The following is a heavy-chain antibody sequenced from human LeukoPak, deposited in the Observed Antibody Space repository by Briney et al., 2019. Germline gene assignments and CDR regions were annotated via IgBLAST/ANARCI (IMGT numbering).Heavy chain of an antibody. D-gene: IGHD3-10*01. J-gene: IGHJ5*02. CDR2: IYNSGST. CDR3: ARDSGTTGEVKFDP. Sequence: PSETLSLTCTVSGGSISSYYWSWIRQPAGKGLEWFGRIYNSGSTTYNPSLKSRVTMSVDTSKNQFSLKLSSVTAADTAVYYCARDSGTTGEVKFDPWGQGTLVTVSS. CDR1: GGSISSYY. V-gene: IGHV4-4*07.